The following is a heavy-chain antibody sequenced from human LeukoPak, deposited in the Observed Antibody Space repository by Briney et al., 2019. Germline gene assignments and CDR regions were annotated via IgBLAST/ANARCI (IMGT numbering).Heavy chain of an antibody. V-gene: IGHV4-31*03. D-gene: IGHD3-9*01. CDR1: GGSISSGGYY. J-gene: IGHJ5*02. CDR2: ISYSGTT. Sequence: SQTLSLTCSVSGGSISSGGYYWSWIRQRPGKGLEWIGYISYSGTTYYNPSLKSRVILSLDTSKSQFSLNLSYVTDADTAVYYCARGLTLTGYGNWFDAWSQGTLVTVSS. CDR3: ARGLTLTGYGNWFDA.